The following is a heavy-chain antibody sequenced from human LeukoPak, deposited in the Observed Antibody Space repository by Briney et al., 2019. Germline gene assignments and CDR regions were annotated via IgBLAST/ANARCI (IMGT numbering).Heavy chain of an antibody. Sequence: PSETLSLTCTVSGGSISSSTYYWGWIRQPPGKGLEWIGNIYYSGSTYYNPSLKSRVTISVDTSKNQFSLKLSSVTAADTAVYYCARGSYDFWSGKINWFDPWGQGTLVTVSS. D-gene: IGHD3-3*01. CDR3: ARGSYDFWSGKINWFDP. CDR2: IYYSGST. CDR1: GGSISSSTYY. V-gene: IGHV4-39*07. J-gene: IGHJ5*02.